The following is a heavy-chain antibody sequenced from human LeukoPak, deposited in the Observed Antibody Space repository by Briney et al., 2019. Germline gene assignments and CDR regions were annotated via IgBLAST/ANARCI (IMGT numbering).Heavy chain of an antibody. CDR3: ARDGRDYCTNGVCYSGWFDP. CDR2: IYYSGST. V-gene: IGHV4-59*01. D-gene: IGHD2-8*01. J-gene: IGHJ5*02. CDR1: GGSISSYY. Sequence: PSETLSLTCTVSGGSISSYYWSWIRQPPGKGPEWIGYIYYSGSTNYNPSLKSRVTISVDTSKNQFSLKLSSVTAADTAVYYCARDGRDYCTNGVCYSGWFDPWGQGTLVTVSS.